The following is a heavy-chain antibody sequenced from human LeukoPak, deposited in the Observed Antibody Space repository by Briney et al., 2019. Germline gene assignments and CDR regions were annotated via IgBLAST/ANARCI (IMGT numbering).Heavy chain of an antibody. Sequence: GGSLRLSCAASGFRFNTFWMSWVRQAPGKGLEWVANIKQDGNEKYYADSVKGRFTISRDNGKNSLDLQMNSLRAEDTAVYYCARAGKPAAISPFDYWGQGTLVTVSS. CDR3: ARAGKPAAISPFDY. CDR2: IKQDGNEK. CDR1: GFRFNTFW. J-gene: IGHJ4*02. V-gene: IGHV3-7*01. D-gene: IGHD2-2*02.